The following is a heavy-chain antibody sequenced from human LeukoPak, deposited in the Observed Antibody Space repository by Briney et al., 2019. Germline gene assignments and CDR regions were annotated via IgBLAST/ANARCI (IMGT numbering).Heavy chain of an antibody. J-gene: IGHJ4*02. CDR2: ISAYNGNT. CDR1: GYTFTSYG. CDR3: ARRGYDFWSGYYALDY. V-gene: IGHV1-18*01. Sequence: ASVKVSCEASGYTFTSYGISWVRQAPGQGLEWMGWISAYNGNTNYAQKLQGRVTMTTDTSTSTAYMELRSLRSDDTAVYYCARRGYDFWSGYYALDYWGQGTLVTVSS. D-gene: IGHD3-3*01.